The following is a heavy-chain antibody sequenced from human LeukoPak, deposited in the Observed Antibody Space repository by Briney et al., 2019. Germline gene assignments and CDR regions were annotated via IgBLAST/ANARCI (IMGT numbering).Heavy chain of an antibody. CDR2: IYYSGST. D-gene: IGHD3-3*01. Sequence: SETLSLTCTVSGGSISSHYWSWIRQPPGKGLEWIGYIYYSGSTNYNPSLKSRVTISVDTSKNQFSLKLSSVTAADTAVYYCARVRDFWSGQRRGNWFDPWGQGTLVTVSS. CDR3: ARVRDFWSGQRRGNWFDP. V-gene: IGHV4-59*11. CDR1: GGSISSHY. J-gene: IGHJ5*02.